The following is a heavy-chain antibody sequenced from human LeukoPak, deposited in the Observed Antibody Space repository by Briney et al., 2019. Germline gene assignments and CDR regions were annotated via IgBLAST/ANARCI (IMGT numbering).Heavy chain of an antibody. CDR1: GFTFSSYG. Sequence: GGSLRLSCAASGFTFSSYGMSWVRQAPGKGLEWVSAISGSGGSTYYADSVKGRFTISRDNSKNTLYLQMNSLRAEDTAVYYCAKDTLSYYYGSGSYEDYWGQGTLVTVSP. J-gene: IGHJ4*02. CDR2: ISGSGGST. CDR3: AKDTLSYYYGSGSYEDY. D-gene: IGHD3-10*01. V-gene: IGHV3-23*01.